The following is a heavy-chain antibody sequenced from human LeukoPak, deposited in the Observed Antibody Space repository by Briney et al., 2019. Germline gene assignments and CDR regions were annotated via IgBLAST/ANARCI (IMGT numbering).Heavy chain of an antibody. J-gene: IGHJ3*01. D-gene: IGHD3-16*01. V-gene: IGHV3-30*14. CDR1: GSTFSNYA. CDR2: ISSDGSDK. CDR3: AREGADRDACDF. Sequence: PGGSLRLSCAASGSTFSNYAMHWVRQAPGKGLEWVAFISSDGSDKYYADSMKGRFTISRDNSKNTLYLQMTSLRGEDTAMYYCAREGADRDACDFWGQGTMVTVSS.